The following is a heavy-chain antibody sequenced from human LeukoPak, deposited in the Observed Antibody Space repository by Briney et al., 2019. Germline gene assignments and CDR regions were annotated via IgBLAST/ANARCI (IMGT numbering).Heavy chain of an antibody. CDR3: ARDKVDTAMVNVPTHFDY. J-gene: IGHJ4*02. Sequence: SVKVSCKASGGTFSSYAISWVRQAPGKGLEWMGRIIPILGIANYAQKFQGRVTITADKSTSTAYMELSSLRSEDTAVYYCARDKVDTAMVNVPTHFDYWGQGTLVTVSS. V-gene: IGHV1-69*04. CDR1: GGTFSSYA. CDR2: IIPILGIA. D-gene: IGHD5-18*01.